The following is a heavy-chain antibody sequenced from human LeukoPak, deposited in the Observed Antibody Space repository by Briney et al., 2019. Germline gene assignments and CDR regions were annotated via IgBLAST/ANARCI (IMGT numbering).Heavy chain of an antibody. J-gene: IGHJ6*03. CDR2: INPNSGGT. CDR3: ARAPEIPAATGNYYYYYMDV. CDR1: GYTFTGYY. V-gene: IGHV1-2*02. D-gene: IGHD2-2*01. Sequence: GASVKVSCKASGYTFTGYYMHWVRQAPGQGLEWMGWINPNSGGTNYAQKFQGRVTMTRNTSISTAYMELSSLRSEDTAVYYCARAPEIPAATGNYYYYYMDVWGKGTTVTVSS.